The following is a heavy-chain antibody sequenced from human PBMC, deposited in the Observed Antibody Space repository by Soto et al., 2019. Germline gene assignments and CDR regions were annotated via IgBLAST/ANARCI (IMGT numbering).Heavy chain of an antibody. V-gene: IGHV3-48*03. CDR2: ISSSGSTI. CDR3: ARVRLRGTLDY. Sequence: GGSLRLSCAASGFTFSSYEMNWVRQAPGKGLEWVSYISSSGSTIYYADSVKGRFTISRDNAKNSLYLQMNSLRAEDTAVYCCARVRLRGTLDYWGQGTLVTVSS. CDR1: GFTFSSYE. D-gene: IGHD5-12*01. J-gene: IGHJ4*02.